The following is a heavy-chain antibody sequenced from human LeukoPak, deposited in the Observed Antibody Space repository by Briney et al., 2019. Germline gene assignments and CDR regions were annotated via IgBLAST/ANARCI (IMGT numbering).Heavy chain of an antibody. V-gene: IGHV3-11*05. CDR1: GFTFSDYY. Sequence: GGSLRLSCAASGFTFSDYYMSWIRQAPGKGLEWVSYISSSSSYTNYADSVKGRFTISSDNAKNSLYLQMNSLRAEDTAVYYCARVLKLYCGGDCNYFDYWGQGTLVTVSS. D-gene: IGHD2-21*02. CDR2: ISSSSSYT. CDR3: ARVLKLYCGGDCNYFDY. J-gene: IGHJ4*02.